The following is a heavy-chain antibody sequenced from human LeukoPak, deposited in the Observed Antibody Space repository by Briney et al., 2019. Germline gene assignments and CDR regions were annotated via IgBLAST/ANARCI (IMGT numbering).Heavy chain of an antibody. CDR1: GDSVSNNSAA. V-gene: IGHV6-1*01. CDR2: TYYRSKWYN. J-gene: IGHJ4*02. CDR3: ARGARSSVDY. D-gene: IGHD6-19*01. Sequence: SQTLSLTCAISGDSVSNNSAAWNWIRQSPSRGLGWLGGTYYRSKWYNDYAVSVKSRITINPDTSKNQFSLQLNSVTSEDTAVYYCARGARSSVDYWGQGTLVTVSS.